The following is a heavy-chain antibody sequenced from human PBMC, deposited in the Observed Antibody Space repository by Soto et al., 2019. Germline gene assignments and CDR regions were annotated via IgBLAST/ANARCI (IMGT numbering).Heavy chain of an antibody. CDR3: ARSKGHWGIFHFDY. D-gene: IGHD3-16*01. CDR2: ISSSGSTI. Sequence: GGSLRLSCAASGFTFSSYEMNWVRQAPGKGLEWVSYISSSGSTIYYADSVKGRFTISRDNAKNSLYLQMNSLRAEDTAVYYCARSKGHWGIFHFDYWGQGTLVTVSS. V-gene: IGHV3-48*03. J-gene: IGHJ4*02. CDR1: GFTFSSYE.